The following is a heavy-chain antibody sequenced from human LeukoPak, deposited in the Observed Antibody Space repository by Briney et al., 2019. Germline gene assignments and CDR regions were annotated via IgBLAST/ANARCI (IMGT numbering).Heavy chain of an antibody. J-gene: IGHJ5*02. Sequence: GESLKISCKGSGYSFTSYWIGWVRQMPGKGLEWMGIIYPGDSDTRYSPSFRGQVTISADKSISTAYLQWSSLKASDTAMYYCARLQEGYCSGGSCYSGNWFDPWGQGTLVTVSS. CDR1: GYSFTSYW. CDR3: ARLQEGYCSGGSCYSGNWFDP. V-gene: IGHV5-51*01. D-gene: IGHD2-15*01. CDR2: IYPGDSDT.